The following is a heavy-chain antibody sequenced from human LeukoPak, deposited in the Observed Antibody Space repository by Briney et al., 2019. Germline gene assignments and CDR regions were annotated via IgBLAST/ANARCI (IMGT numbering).Heavy chain of an antibody. CDR2: LYSDGTT. CDR1: GFTFTSYS. Sequence: GGSLRLSCEASGFTFTSYSMNWVRQAPGQGLEWVSVLYSDGTTYYADSVKGRFTISRDNSRNTLYLQMNNLRVDDTAMYYCARAAYDSNGFTANHDYWGQGTLVTVSS. CDR3: ARAAYDSNGFTANHDY. V-gene: IGHV3-53*01. J-gene: IGHJ4*02. D-gene: IGHD5-18*01.